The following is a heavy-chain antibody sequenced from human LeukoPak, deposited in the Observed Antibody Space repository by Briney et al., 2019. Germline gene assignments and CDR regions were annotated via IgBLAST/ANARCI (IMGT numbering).Heavy chain of an antibody. CDR2: IIPIFGTA. D-gene: IGHD1-26*01. CDR1: GGTFSSYA. CDR3: ARHGWELPGFDY. V-gene: IGHV1-69*13. J-gene: IGHJ4*02. Sequence: GASVKVSCKASGGTFSSYAISWVRQAPGQGLEWMGGIIPIFGTANYAQKFQGRVTITADESTSTAYMELSSVTAADTAVYYCARHGWELPGFDYWGQGTLVTVSS.